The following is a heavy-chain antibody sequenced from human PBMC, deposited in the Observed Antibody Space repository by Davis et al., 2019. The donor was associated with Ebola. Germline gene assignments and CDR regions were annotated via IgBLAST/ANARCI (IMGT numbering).Heavy chain of an antibody. CDR2: IYPGDSDT. CDR3: ARHINSWTDRVGFAY. Sequence: GESLKISCKGSDNTFTTYWIGWVRQMPGKGLEWMGIIYPGDSDTRYSPSFQGHVTISVDKSLNTAYLQWSSLTASDTAMYFCARHINSWTDRVGFAYWGQGTLVTVSS. D-gene: IGHD1-26*01. CDR1: DNTFTTYW. J-gene: IGHJ4*02. V-gene: IGHV5-51*01.